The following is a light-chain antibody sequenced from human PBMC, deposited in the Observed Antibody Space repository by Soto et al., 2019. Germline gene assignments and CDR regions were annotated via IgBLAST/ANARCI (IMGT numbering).Light chain of an antibody. CDR1: ALPKQY. J-gene: IGLJ2*01. CDR3: QSADSSGTFTV. Sequence: SYELTQPPSVSVSPGQTARITCSGDALPKQYVYWYQQKSGQAPVVVIHKDSERPSGIPERFSGSTSGTTVTLTISGVQAEDEADYYCQSADSSGTFTVFGGGTKVTVL. CDR2: KDS. V-gene: IGLV3-25*02.